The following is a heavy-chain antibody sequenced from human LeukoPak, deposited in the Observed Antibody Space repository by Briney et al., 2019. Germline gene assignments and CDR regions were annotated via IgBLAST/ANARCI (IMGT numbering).Heavy chain of an antibody. D-gene: IGHD3-16*02. Sequence: SVKVSCKASGGTFSSYAISWVRQAPGQGLEWMGGIIPIFGTANYAQKFQGRVTITADESTSTAYMELSSLRSEDTAVYYCARARLDYVWGSYRYNWFDPWGQGTLVTVSS. V-gene: IGHV1-69*13. J-gene: IGHJ5*02. CDR3: ARARLDYVWGSYRYNWFDP. CDR1: GGTFSSYA. CDR2: IIPIFGTA.